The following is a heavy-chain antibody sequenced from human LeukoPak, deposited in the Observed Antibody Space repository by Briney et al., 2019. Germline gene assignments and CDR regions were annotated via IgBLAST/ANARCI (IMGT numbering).Heavy chain of an antibody. CDR2: ISSSGSTI. D-gene: IGHD3-9*01. Sequence: GGSLRLSCAASGFTFSDYYMSWIRQAPGKGLEWVSYISSSGSTIYYADSVKGRFTISRDNAKNSLYLQMNSLRAEDTAVYYCARSPLDWSDYYYMDVWGKGTTVTVSS. CDR3: ARSPLDWSDYYYMDV. J-gene: IGHJ6*03. CDR1: GFTFSDYY. V-gene: IGHV3-11*04.